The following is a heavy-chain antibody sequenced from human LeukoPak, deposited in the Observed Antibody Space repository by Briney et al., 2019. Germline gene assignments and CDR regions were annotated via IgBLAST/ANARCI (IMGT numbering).Heavy chain of an antibody. CDR1: GYTFNGYY. D-gene: IGHD3-3*01. Sequence: GASVKVPCKASGYTFNGYYMHGVRQAPGQGLEWMGWINPNSGGTNYAQKFQGRVTMTRDTSISTAYMERSRLRSDDTAMYYCARDSRVTIFGVAPGDYWGQGTLVTVSS. CDR3: ARDSRVTIFGVAPGDY. CDR2: INPNSGGT. V-gene: IGHV1-2*02. J-gene: IGHJ4*02.